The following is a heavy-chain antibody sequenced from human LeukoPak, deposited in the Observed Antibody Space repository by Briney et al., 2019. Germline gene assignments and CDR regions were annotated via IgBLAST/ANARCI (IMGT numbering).Heavy chain of an antibody. CDR3: AKENILYSSSSWLDGAFDI. Sequence: RESLRLSCAASGFTFEDYAMHWVRQVPGKGLEWVSLCSRAGGSTYYADSIKGRFTVSRDNSRNSLYLQMNSLRAEDTALYYCAKENILYSSSSWLDGAFDIWGQGTMVSVSS. CDR1: GFTFEDYA. V-gene: IGHV3-43*02. J-gene: IGHJ3*02. CDR2: CSRAGGST. D-gene: IGHD6-6*01.